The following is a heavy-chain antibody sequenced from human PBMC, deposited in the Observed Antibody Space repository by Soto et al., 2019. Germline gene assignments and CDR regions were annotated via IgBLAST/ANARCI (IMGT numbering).Heavy chain of an antibody. CDR2: ISGSGGST. CDR1: GFTFSSYA. CDR3: ATAIGAAIPAEYFQH. D-gene: IGHD6-13*01. J-gene: IGHJ1*01. Sequence: GESLKISCAASGFTFSSYAMSWVRQAPGKGLEWVAAISGSGGSTYSADSVKGRLTISRDNSKNTLYVQMNSLRAEDTAVYYCATAIGAAIPAEYFQHWGQGTLVTVSS. V-gene: IGHV3-23*01.